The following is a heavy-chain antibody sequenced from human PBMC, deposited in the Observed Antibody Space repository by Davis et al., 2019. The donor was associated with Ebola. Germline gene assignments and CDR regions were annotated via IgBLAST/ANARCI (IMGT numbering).Heavy chain of an antibody. CDR3: ARRSSGGARIDY. D-gene: IGHD2-15*01. CDR1: GGSISSSSYY. V-gene: IGHV4-39*01. J-gene: IGHJ4*02. CDR2: IYYSGST. Sequence: MPSETLSLTCTVSGGSISSSSYYWGWIRQPPGKGLEWIGSIYYSGSTYYNPSLKSRVTISVDTSKNQFSLNVESVTATDTAMYFCARRSSGGARIDYWGQGTLVTVSS.